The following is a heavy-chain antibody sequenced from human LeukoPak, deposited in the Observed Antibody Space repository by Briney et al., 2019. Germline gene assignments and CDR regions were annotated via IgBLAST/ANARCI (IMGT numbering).Heavy chain of an antibody. CDR1: GFTFSTYS. V-gene: IGHV3-48*04. D-gene: IGHD6-19*01. J-gene: IGHJ4*02. CDR2: ISSSSSTI. CDR3: ARDSGTSYSSGRYDY. Sequence: GGSLRLSCAASGFTFSTYSMTWVRQAPGKGLEWVSYISSSSSTIYYAGSVKGRFTISRDNAKNSLYLQMNSLRAEDTAVYYCARDSGTSYSSGRYDYWGQGTLVTVSS.